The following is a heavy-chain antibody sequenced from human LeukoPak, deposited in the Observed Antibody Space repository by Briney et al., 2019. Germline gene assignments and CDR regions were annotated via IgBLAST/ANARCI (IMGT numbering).Heavy chain of an antibody. V-gene: IGHV1-69*06. J-gene: IGHJ6*03. CDR2: IIPIFGTA. Sequence: SVKVSCKASGGTFSSYAISWVRQAPGQGLEWMGGIIPIFGTANYAQKFQGRVTITADKSTSTAYMELSSLRSEDTAVYYCASGTVLVVVAATSANPYYYYMDVWGKGTTVTVSS. D-gene: IGHD2-15*01. CDR3: ASGTVLVVVAATSANPYYYYMDV. CDR1: GGTFSSYA.